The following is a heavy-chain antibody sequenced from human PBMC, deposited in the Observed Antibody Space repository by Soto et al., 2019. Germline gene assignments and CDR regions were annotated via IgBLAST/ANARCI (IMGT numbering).Heavy chain of an antibody. J-gene: IGHJ4*02. Sequence: ASVKVSCKASGYTFTNHYIHWVRQAPGQGLEWMGIINPIGGSTSESQKFQGRLTLTRDTSTSTVYMELSSLRSEDTAVFYCAREAGIGTANIIPFDXWGQGTLVTVSX. CDR2: INPIGGST. D-gene: IGHD2-21*02. V-gene: IGHV1-46*01. CDR1: GYTFTNHY. CDR3: AREAGIGTANIIPFDX.